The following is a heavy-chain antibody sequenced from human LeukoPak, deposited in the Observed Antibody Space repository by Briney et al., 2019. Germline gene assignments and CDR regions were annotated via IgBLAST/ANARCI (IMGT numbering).Heavy chain of an antibody. J-gene: IGHJ4*02. D-gene: IGHD6-13*01. CDR3: AKVAAAGISYFDY. CDR2: ISGSGVNT. CDR1: GFTFDNYA. Sequence: GGSLRLSCAASGFTFDNYAMNWVRQAPGKGLEWVLGISGSGVNTYYADSVKGRFTISRDNSKNTLYLQMNSLRAEDTAVYYCAKVAAAGISYFDYWGQGTLVTVSS. V-gene: IGHV3-23*01.